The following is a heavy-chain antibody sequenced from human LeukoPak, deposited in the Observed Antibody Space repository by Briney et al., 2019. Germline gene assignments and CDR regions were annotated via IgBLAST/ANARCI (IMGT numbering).Heavy chain of an antibody. Sequence: PSGTLSLTCAVSGDSISDKYWWRWVREFPDKGLEWIGEVYRSGGTSYNPSLKSRVTVSIDYSKNQFSLNLRSVTAADTAVYYCGRHANGDSSAAFDLWGQGTMVFVSS. CDR2: VYRSGGT. CDR1: GDSISDKYW. D-gene: IGHD2-8*01. V-gene: IGHV4-4*02. J-gene: IGHJ3*01. CDR3: GRHANGDSSAAFDL.